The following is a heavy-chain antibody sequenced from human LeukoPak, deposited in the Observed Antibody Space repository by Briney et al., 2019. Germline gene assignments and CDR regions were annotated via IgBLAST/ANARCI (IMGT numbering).Heavy chain of an antibody. CDR3: ARDTPSVAGYYFDY. J-gene: IGHJ4*02. V-gene: IGHV3-30-3*01. CDR1: GFIFSSYA. Sequence: GRSLRLSCAASGFIFSSYAMHWVRQAPGKGLEWVAVISYDGSNKYYADSVKGRFTISRDNSKNTLYLQMNSLRAEDTAVYCCARDTPSVAGYYFDYWGQGTLVTVSS. D-gene: IGHD6-19*01. CDR2: ISYDGSNK.